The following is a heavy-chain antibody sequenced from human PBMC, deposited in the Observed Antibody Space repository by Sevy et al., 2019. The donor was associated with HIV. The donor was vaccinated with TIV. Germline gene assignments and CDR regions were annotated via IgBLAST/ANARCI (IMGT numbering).Heavy chain of an antibody. D-gene: IGHD2-2*01. CDR1: GGTFSSYS. Sequence: ASVKVSCKASGGTFSSYSISWVRQAPGQGLEWMGGITRIFGTSNYAQKFQGRVTITAAESTSTAYMELSSLRSEDTAVYYCAFGGGYQLLANYYFAMDVWGQGTTATVSS. J-gene: IGHJ6*02. CDR3: AFGGGYQLLANYYFAMDV. CDR2: ITRIFGTS. V-gene: IGHV1-69*13.